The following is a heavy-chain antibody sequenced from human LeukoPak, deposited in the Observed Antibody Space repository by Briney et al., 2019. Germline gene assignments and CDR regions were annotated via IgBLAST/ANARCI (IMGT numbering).Heavy chain of an antibody. CDR1: VFSFSRYG. V-gene: IGHV3-33*01. D-gene: IGHD2-15*01. CDR2: IWYEGSNK. Sequence: GSLRLSYAASVFSFSRYGMHGVRPAPGRGREWVAVIWYEGSNKYYADAVKGRFTISRDKSKNTLYLQMNSLRAEDTAVYYCAAGYCSGGSCSYSLQWDAFDIWGQGTMVTVSS. CDR3: AAGYCSGGSCSYSLQWDAFDI. J-gene: IGHJ3*02.